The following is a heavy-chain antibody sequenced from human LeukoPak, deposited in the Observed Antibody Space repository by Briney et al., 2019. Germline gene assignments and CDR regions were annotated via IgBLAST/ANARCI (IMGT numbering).Heavy chain of an antibody. Sequence: PSETLSLTCTVSGGSISSSSYYWGWIRQPPGKGLEWIGSIYYSGSTYYNPSLKSRVTISVDTSKNQFSLKLSSVTAADTAVYYCARALDTAMVTDFDWGQGTLVTVSS. CDR3: ARALDTAMVTDFD. D-gene: IGHD5-18*01. V-gene: IGHV4-39*07. CDR2: IYYSGST. CDR1: GGSISSSSYY. J-gene: IGHJ4*02.